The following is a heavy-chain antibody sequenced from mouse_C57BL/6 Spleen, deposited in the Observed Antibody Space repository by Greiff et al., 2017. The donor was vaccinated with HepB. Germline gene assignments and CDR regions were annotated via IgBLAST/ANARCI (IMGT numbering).Heavy chain of an antibody. J-gene: IGHJ4*01. CDR3: ARRSKGAMDY. Sequence: QVQLQQPGAELVMPGASVKLSCKASGYTFTSYWMHWVKQRPGQGLEWIGEIDPSGSYTNYNQKFKGKSTLTVDKSSSTAYMQLSSLTSEDSAVYYCARRSKGAMDYWGQGTSVTVSS. D-gene: IGHD1-3*01. CDR2: IDPSGSYT. V-gene: IGHV1-69*01. CDR1: GYTFTSYW.